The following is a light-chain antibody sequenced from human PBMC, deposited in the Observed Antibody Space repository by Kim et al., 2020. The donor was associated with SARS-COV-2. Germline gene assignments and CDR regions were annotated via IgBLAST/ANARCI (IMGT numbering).Light chain of an antibody. CDR3: QQYSSSPLYS. Sequence: SPGERATLSCRASQSVSSSYLAWYQQKPGQAPRLLISGASSRATGIPDRFSGSGSGTDFTLTISRLEPEDFAVYYCQQYSSSPLYSFGQGTKLEI. CDR1: QSVSSSY. V-gene: IGKV3-20*01. CDR2: GAS. J-gene: IGKJ2*03.